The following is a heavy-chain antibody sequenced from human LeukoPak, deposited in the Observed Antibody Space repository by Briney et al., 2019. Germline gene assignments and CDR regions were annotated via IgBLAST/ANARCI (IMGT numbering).Heavy chain of an antibody. CDR1: GFTFRNYA. CDR2: IRGSGGDT. D-gene: IGHD6-19*01. J-gene: IGHJ4*02. CDR3: AKTTGGNSSGRYPGWPVDF. V-gene: IGHV3-23*01. Sequence: GGSLRLSCAASGFTFRNYAIYWVRQAPGKGLEWVSGIRGSGGDTYFADSVKGRFTISRDHSKNTVFLQMDSLRAEDTAVYYCAKTTGGNSSGRYPGWPVDFWGQGTLVTVSS.